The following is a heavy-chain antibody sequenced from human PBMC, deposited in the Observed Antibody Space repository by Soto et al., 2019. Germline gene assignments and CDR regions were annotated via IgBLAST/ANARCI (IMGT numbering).Heavy chain of an antibody. D-gene: IGHD2-21*02. V-gene: IGHV4-39*01. Sequence: SETLSLTCAVSGGSISSSSYYWGWIRQPPGKGLEWIGSIYYSGSTYYNPSLKSRVTISVDTSKNQFSLKLSSVTAADTAVYYCARARSGDRRFDSWGQGALVTVSS. J-gene: IGHJ4*02. CDR1: GGSISSSSYY. CDR3: ARARSGDRRFDS. CDR2: IYYSGST.